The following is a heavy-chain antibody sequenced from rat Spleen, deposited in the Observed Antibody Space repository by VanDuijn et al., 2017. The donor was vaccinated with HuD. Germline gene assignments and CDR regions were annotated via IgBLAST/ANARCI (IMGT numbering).Heavy chain of an antibody. V-gene: IGHV2-1*01. Sequence: QVQLKESGPGLVQPSQTLSLTCTVSGFSLTSNSVHWVRQPPGKGLEWMGGIWGDGSTDYNSALKSRLSISRDTSKSQVFLKMNSLQTDDTAIYFCTRNWDYWGQGVMVTVSS. CDR3: TRNWDY. CDR2: IWGDGST. D-gene: IGHD5-1*01. J-gene: IGHJ2*01. CDR1: GFSLTSNS.